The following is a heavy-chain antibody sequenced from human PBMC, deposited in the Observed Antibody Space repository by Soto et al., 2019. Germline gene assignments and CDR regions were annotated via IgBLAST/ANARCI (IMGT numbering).Heavy chain of an antibody. D-gene: IGHD6-13*01. V-gene: IGHV3-11*05. Sequence: GGSLRLSCAASGFTFSDYYMSWIRQAPGKGLEWVSYISSSSSYTNYADSVKGRFTISRDNAKNSLYLQMNSLRAEDTAVYYCARDQVGQQLAYFDYWGQGTLVTVSS. J-gene: IGHJ4*02. CDR2: ISSSSSYT. CDR3: ARDQVGQQLAYFDY. CDR1: GFTFSDYY.